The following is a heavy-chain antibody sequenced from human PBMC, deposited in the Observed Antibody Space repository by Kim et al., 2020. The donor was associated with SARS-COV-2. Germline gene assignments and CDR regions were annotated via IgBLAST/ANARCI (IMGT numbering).Heavy chain of an antibody. Sequence: GGSLRLSCAASGFTFSSYWMHWVRQGPGKGLVWVSRINSDGSSTSYADSVKGRFTISRDNAKNTLYLQMSSLRGEDTAVYYCTRGGYGGNFFGNWDQGTLVTVSS. V-gene: IGHV3-74*01. CDR3: TRGGYGGNFFGN. D-gene: IGHD2-21*02. CDR2: INSDGSST. J-gene: IGHJ4*02. CDR1: GFTFSSYW.